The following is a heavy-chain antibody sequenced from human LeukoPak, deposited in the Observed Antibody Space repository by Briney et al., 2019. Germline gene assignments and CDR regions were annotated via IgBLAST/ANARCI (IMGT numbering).Heavy chain of an antibody. CDR3: ARGNYYDSGPNAIDY. Sequence: PSETLSLTCAVYGGSFSGYYWSWIRQPPGKGLEWIGEINHSGSTNYNPSLKSRVTISVDTSKNQFSLKLSSVTAADTAVYYCARGNYYDSGPNAIDYWGRGTLVTVSS. D-gene: IGHD3-22*01. J-gene: IGHJ4*02. CDR2: INHSGST. V-gene: IGHV4-34*01. CDR1: GGSFSGYY.